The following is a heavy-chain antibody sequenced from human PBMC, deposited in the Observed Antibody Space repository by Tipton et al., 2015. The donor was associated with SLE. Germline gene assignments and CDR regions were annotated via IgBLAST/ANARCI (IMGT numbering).Heavy chain of an antibody. Sequence: TLSLTCTVSGGSISSGGYYWCWIRQHPGKGLEWIGYIYYSGSTYYNPSLKSRVTISVDTSKNQFSLKLSSVTAADTAVYYCARVPTDYGDYHFDYWGQGTLVTVSS. J-gene: IGHJ4*02. CDR2: IYYSGST. CDR3: ARVPTDYGDYHFDY. V-gene: IGHV4-31*03. D-gene: IGHD4-17*01. CDR1: GGSISSGGYY.